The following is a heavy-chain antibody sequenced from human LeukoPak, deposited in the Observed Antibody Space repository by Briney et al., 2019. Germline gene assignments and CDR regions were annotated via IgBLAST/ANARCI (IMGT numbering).Heavy chain of an antibody. Sequence: SETLSLTCTVSGGSISSGSYYWSWIRQPAGKGLEWIGRIYTSGSTNYNPSLKSRVTISVDTSKNQFSLKLSSVTAADTAVYYCARGGSYDFWSGYYFDYWGQGTLVTVSS. CDR2: IYTSGST. D-gene: IGHD3-3*01. V-gene: IGHV4-61*02. J-gene: IGHJ4*02. CDR3: ARGGSYDFWSGYYFDY. CDR1: GGSISSGSYY.